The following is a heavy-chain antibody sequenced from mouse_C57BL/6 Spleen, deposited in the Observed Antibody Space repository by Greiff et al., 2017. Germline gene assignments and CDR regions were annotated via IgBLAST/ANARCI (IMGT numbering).Heavy chain of an antibody. Sequence: VQLQQPGAELVLPGASVKLSCKASGYTFTSYWMHWVKPRHGHGLEWIGEIDPSARYNYYNQKFKGQHTLTVDKSSSTAYMELGSLTSEDSAVYYFARSPHRGGDYGGQGTILTVSA. CDR2: IDPSARYN. CDR3: ARSPHRGGDY. V-gene: IGHV1-69*01. CDR1: GYTFTSYW. J-gene: IGHJ2*01.